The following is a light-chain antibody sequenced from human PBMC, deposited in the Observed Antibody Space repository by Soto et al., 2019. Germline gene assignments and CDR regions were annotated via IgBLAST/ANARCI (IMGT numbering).Light chain of an antibody. CDR2: DGS. J-gene: IGKJ3*01. CDR3: QHYNNHSNA. V-gene: IGKV1-5*01. CDR1: QSVSYW. Sequence: DIQLTQSPSTLSTSVGARVTITCRASQSVSYWLAWYQQRPGKAPNLLIYDGSTLATGVPPRLRGSGFGTEFTLNISSLQPDDYAIYYCQHYNNHSNAFDPGTKV.